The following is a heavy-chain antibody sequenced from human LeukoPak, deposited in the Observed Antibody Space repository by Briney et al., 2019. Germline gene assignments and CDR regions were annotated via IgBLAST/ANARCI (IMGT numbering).Heavy chain of an antibody. V-gene: IGHV1-24*01. J-gene: IGHJ4*02. CDR2: FDPEDGET. Sequence: ASVKVSCKVSGYTLTELSMHWVRQAPGKGLEWMGGFDPEDGETIYAQKFQGRVTMTEDTSTDTAYMELSSLRSEDTAVCYCATTSGYDHPYYFDYWGQGTLVTVSS. D-gene: IGHD5-12*01. CDR3: ATTSGYDHPYYFDY. CDR1: GYTLTELS.